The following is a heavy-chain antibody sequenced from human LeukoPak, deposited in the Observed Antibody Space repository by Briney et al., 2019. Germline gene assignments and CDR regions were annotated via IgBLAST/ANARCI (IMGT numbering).Heavy chain of an antibody. V-gene: IGHV4-34*01. CDR1: GGSISSYY. Sequence: KPSETLSLTCTVSGGSISSYYWSWVRQPPGKGLEWVGEINHSGSTNYNPSLKSRVTISVDTSKNQFSLKLSPVTAADTAVYYCARAYDITYDYWGQGTLVTVSS. CDR2: INHSGST. CDR3: ARAYDITYDY. J-gene: IGHJ4*02. D-gene: IGHD3-9*01.